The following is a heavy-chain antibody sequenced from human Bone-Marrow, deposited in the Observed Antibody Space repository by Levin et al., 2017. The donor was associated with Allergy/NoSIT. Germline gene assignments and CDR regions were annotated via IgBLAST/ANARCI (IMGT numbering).Heavy chain of an antibody. CDR2: ISFDGSHG. Sequence: GGSLRLSCAASGFTFGSYAMHWVRQAPGKGLEWVAFISFDGSHGDYADSVKGRFTISRDNSKDTLNLQMVSLRPEDTALYYCAKDLEWMSHCGGDCYHTFDYWGQGVLVTVSS. J-gene: IGHJ4*02. D-gene: IGHD2-21*02. V-gene: IGHV3-30*18. CDR1: GFTFGSYA. CDR3: AKDLEWMSHCGGDCYHTFDY.